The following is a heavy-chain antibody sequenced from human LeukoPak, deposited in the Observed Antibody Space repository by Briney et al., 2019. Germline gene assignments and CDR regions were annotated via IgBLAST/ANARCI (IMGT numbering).Heavy chain of an antibody. Sequence: SETLSLTCTVSGGSISSSSYYWGWIRQPPGKGLEWIGSIYYSGSTYYNPSLKSRVTISVDTSKNQFSLKLSSVTAADTAVYYCARSAVTALMVDYWGQGTLVTVSS. CDR3: ARSAVTALMVDY. CDR2: IYYSGST. V-gene: IGHV4-39*01. J-gene: IGHJ4*02. D-gene: IGHD2-21*02. CDR1: GGSISSSSYY.